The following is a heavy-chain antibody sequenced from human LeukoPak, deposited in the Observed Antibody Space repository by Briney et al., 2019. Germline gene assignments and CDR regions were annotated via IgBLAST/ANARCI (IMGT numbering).Heavy chain of an antibody. CDR2: ISSSGSTI. J-gene: IGHJ4*02. CDR3: ARDGGIQPRGIAVAGISGDY. D-gene: IGHD6-19*01. Sequence: GGSLRLSCAASGFTFSSYEMNWVRQAPGKGLEWVSYISSSGSTIYYADSVKGRFTISRDNAKNSLYLQMNSLRAGDTAVYYCARDGGIQPRGIAVAGISGDYWGQGTLVTVSS. CDR1: GFTFSSYE. V-gene: IGHV3-48*03.